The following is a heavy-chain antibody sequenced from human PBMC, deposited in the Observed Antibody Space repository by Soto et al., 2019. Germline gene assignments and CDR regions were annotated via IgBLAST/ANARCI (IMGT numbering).Heavy chain of an antibody. J-gene: IGHJ4*02. CDR3: ARDRVRGAVVDNFDY. D-gene: IGHD2-15*01. V-gene: IGHV1-3*01. Sequence: QVQLVQSGAEVKKPGASVKVSCKASGYTFTSYAMHWVRQAPGQRLEWMGWINAGNGNTKYSQKFQGRVTITRDTSASTAYMELSSLRSEDTAVYYCARDRVRGAVVDNFDYWGQGTLVTVSS. CDR2: INAGNGNT. CDR1: GYTFTSYA.